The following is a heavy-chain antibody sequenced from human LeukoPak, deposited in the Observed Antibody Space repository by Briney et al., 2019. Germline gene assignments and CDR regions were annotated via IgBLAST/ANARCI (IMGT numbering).Heavy chain of an antibody. CDR3: ATVLHQTRRYYFDY. CDR1: GYTLTELS. D-gene: IGHD4-17*01. V-gene: IGHV1-24*01. CDR2: FDPEDGET. J-gene: IGHJ4*02. Sequence: ASVKVSCKVSGYTLTELSMHWVRQAPGKGLEWMGGFDPEDGETIYAQKFQGRVTMTEDTSTDTAYMELSSLRSEDTAVYYCATVLHQTRRYYFDYWGQGTLVTVSS.